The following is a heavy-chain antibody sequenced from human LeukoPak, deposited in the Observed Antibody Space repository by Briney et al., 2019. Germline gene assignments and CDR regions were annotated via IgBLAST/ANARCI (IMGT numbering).Heavy chain of an antibody. CDR1: GFTFSDYY. D-gene: IGHD3-16*01. CDR2: ISSSGSTI. CDR3: AKELIMRFDF. Sequence: GGSLRLSCAASGFTFSDYYMSWIRQAPGKGLEWVSYISSSGSTIHYADSVKGRFTISRDNAKNSLYLQMNSLRAENAAVYYCAKELIMRFDFWGQGTLVTVSS. V-gene: IGHV3-11*04. J-gene: IGHJ4*02.